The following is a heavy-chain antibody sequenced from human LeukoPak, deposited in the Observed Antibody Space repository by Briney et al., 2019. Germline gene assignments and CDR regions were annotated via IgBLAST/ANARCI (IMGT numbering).Heavy chain of an antibody. Sequence: PSETLSLTRTVSGGSISSYYWSWIRQPPGKGLEWIGYISYSGSTNYNPSLKSRVTISGDTSRNQFSLKLSSVTAADTAVYYCARQVSGWAAIDYWGQGTLVTVSS. V-gene: IGHV4-59*08. J-gene: IGHJ4*02. CDR3: ARQVSGWAAIDY. CDR2: ISYSGST. D-gene: IGHD6-19*01. CDR1: GGSISSYY.